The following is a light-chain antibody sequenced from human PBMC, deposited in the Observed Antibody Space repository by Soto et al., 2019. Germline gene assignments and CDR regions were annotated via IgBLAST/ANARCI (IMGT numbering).Light chain of an antibody. J-gene: IGLJ1*01. CDR2: TNN. CDR3: AAWDDSLHGYV. Sequence: QSVLTQPPSASGTPGQRVTISFSGSSSNVGSNSVNWYQQLPGTAPKLLIYTNNKRPPGVPDRVSGSRSGTSASLAISGLRSEDEADYYCAAWDDSLHGYVFGSGTKLTVL. V-gene: IGLV1-44*01. CDR1: SSNVGSNS.